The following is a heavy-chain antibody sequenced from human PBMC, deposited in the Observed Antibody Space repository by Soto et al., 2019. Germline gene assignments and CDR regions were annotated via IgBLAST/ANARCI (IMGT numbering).Heavy chain of an antibody. J-gene: IGHJ4*02. V-gene: IGHV3-74*01. D-gene: IGHD3-22*01. CDR1: GFTFSSYL. CDR2: INSDGSST. CDR3: ARNIVIDY. Sequence: PGGSRRRFWAASGFTFSSYLMHWVRQAPGKGLVWVSRINSDGSSTSYADSVKGRFTISRDNAKNTLYLQMNSLRAEDTAVYYCARNIVIDYWGQGTLVTVSS.